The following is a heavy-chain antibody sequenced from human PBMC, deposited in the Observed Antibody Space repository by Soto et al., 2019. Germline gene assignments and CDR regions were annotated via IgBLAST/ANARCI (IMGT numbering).Heavy chain of an antibody. CDR2: IYWDDDT. D-gene: IGHD2-2*01. J-gene: IGHJ3*01. Sequence: QITLKESGPTLVKPTQTLTLTCIFSGFSFSADGVGVGWIRQPPGKALEWLALIYWDDDTRSRPSLKRRLTITKDSSKNQVVLTMTKMDPLDTATYYCAHSFGGTSWPNDAFDVCGQGTVVTVSS. CDR3: AHSFGGTSWPNDAFDV. V-gene: IGHV2-5*02. CDR1: GFSFSADGVG.